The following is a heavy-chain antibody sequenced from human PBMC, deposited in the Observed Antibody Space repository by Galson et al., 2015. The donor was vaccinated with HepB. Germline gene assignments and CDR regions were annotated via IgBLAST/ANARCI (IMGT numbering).Heavy chain of an antibody. CDR1: GVTLSTST. Sequence: SLRLSREVSGVTLSTSTMHWVRRAPGKGLEYVAAVSRDGKTTYHADSVMGRFTISRDSSKDTLYFQMSSLRPEDTGIYCVKSAGQVLKQMGVFDVWGQGTLVTISS. D-gene: IGHD1/OR15-1a*01. J-gene: IGHJ3*01. CDR2: VSRDGKTT. CDR3: KSAGQVLKQMGVFDV. V-gene: IGHV3-64D*06.